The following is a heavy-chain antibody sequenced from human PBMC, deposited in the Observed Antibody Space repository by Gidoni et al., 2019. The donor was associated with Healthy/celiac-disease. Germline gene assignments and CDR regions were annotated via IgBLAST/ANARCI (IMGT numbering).Heavy chain of an antibody. CDR3: AKAFDCSGGSCYSYYYYGMDV. J-gene: IGHJ6*02. D-gene: IGHD2-15*01. Sequence: QVQLVESGGGVVQPGRSLSLSCSASGFTFRIYGMPWVRQAPGKGLEWVSVISYDGSNKYYADSVKGRFTISRDNSKNTLYLKMNSLRAEDTAVYYCAKAFDCSGGSCYSYYYYGMDVWGQGTTVTVSS. CDR2: ISYDGSNK. V-gene: IGHV3-30*18. CDR1: GFTFRIYG.